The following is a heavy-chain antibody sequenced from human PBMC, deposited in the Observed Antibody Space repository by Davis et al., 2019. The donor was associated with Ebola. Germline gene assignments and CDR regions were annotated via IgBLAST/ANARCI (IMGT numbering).Heavy chain of an antibody. CDR1: GYSFTSYR. CDR3: ARRHYGGNAGVDY. CDR2: IYPGDSDT. D-gene: IGHD4-23*01. Sequence: PGGSLRLSCKGSGYSFTSYRIGWVRQMPGKGLEWMGIIYPGDSDTRYSPSFQGQVTISADKSISTAYLQWSSLKASDTAMYYCARRHYGGNAGVDYWGQGTLVTVSS. J-gene: IGHJ4*02. V-gene: IGHV5-51*01.